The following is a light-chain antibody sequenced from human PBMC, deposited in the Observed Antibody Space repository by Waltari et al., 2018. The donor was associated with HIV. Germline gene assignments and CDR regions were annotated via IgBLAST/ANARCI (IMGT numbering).Light chain of an antibody. Sequence: SYELTQPSSVSASPRPTARITCSGDLLTEKYARWFQQKPRQAPVLLIYKDSERPSGILDRFSGSSSGTTVTLTISGAQVEDEGDYYCYSAADNNLRIFGGGTKLTVL. J-gene: IGLJ2*01. CDR2: KDS. CDR3: YSAADNNLRI. CDR1: LLTEKY. V-gene: IGLV3-27*01.